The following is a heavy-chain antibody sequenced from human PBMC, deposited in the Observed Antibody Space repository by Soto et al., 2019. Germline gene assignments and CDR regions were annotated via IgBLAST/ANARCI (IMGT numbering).Heavy chain of an antibody. CDR3: ARGPTMVRGAPDY. Sequence: PSETLSLTCTVSGGSISSGGYYWSWIRQHPGKGLEWIGYIYYSGSTYYNPSLKSRVTISVDTSKNQFSLKLSSVTAADTAVYYCARGPTMVRGAPDYWGQGTLVTGSS. J-gene: IGHJ4*02. V-gene: IGHV4-31*03. D-gene: IGHD3-10*01. CDR1: GGSISSGGYY. CDR2: IYYSGST.